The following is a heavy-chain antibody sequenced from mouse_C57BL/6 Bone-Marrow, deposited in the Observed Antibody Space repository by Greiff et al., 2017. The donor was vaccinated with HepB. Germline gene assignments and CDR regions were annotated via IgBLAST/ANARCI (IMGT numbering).Heavy chain of an antibody. CDR3: APLGYAMDY. CDR2: INPSSGYT. D-gene: IGHD3-3*01. V-gene: IGHV1-7*01. Sequence: QVQLQQSGAELAKPGASVKLSCKASGYTFTSYWMHWVKQRPGQGLEWIGYINPSSGYTKYNQKFKSKATLTVDKPSSTAYMQLSSLTSEDSAVYYCAPLGYAMDYWGQGTSVTVSS. J-gene: IGHJ4*01. CDR1: GYTFTSYW.